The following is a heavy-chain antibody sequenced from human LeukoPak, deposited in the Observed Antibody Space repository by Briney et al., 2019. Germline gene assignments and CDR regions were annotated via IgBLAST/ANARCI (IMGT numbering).Heavy chain of an antibody. V-gene: IGHV4-30-4*01. D-gene: IGHD3-9*01. Sequence: PSETLSLTCTVSGGSISSGDYYWSWIRQPPGKGLEWIGYIYYSGSTYYNPSLKSRVTMSVDTSKNQLSLKLSSVTAADTAVYYCVRVCATLTGYPFDPWGQGTLVTVSS. J-gene: IGHJ5*02. CDR1: GGSISSGDYY. CDR2: IYYSGST. CDR3: VRVCATLTGYPFDP.